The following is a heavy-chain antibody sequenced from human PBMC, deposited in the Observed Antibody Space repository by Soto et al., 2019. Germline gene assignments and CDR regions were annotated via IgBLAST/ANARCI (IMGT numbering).Heavy chain of an antibody. V-gene: IGHV1-46*03. D-gene: IGHD2-2*01. CDR1: GYTFTSYY. J-gene: IGHJ4*02. CDR3: ARDFAAQKDIVVVPAAQTGRIDY. CDR2: INPSGGST. Sequence: ASVKVSCKSSGYTFTSYYMHWVRQAPGQGLEWMGIINPSGGSTSYAQKFQGRVTMTRDTSTSTVYMELSSLRSEDTAVYYCARDFAAQKDIVVVPAAQTGRIDYWGQGTLVTVSS.